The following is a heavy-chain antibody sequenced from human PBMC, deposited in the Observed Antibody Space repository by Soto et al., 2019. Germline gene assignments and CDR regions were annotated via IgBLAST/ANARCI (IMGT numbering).Heavy chain of an antibody. V-gene: IGHV4-34*01. J-gene: IGHJ4*02. CDR3: ARYDYSKDFDY. D-gene: IGHD4-4*01. CDR1: GGSFSGYY. CDR2: INHSGST. Sequence: SETLSLTCAVYGGSFSGYYWSWIRQPPGKGLEWIGEINHSGSTNYNPSLKSRVTISVDTSKNQFSLKLSSVTAADTAVYYCARYDYSKDFDYWGQGMLVTVSS.